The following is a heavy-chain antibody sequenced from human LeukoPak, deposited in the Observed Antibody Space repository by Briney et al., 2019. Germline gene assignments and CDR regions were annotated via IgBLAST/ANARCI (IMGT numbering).Heavy chain of an antibody. J-gene: IGHJ1*01. D-gene: IGHD3-22*01. CDR1: GGSISGGSYY. CDR2: VYTSGST. V-gene: IGHV4-61*02. Sequence: PSETLSLTCTVSGGSISGGSYYWSWIRQPAGKGLEWIGRVYTSGSTNYNPSLKSRVTISVDTSKNQFSLKLSSVTAADTAVYYCARDSGSWDYYDSSGYQYFQHWGQGTLVTVSS. CDR3: ARDSGSWDYYDSSGYQYFQH.